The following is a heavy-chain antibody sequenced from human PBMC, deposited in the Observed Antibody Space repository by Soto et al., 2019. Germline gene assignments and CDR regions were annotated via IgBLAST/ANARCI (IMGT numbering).Heavy chain of an antibody. J-gene: IGHJ6*02. CDR3: ASTGYSSSWFYYGMDV. Sequence: SGGSLRLSCAASGFTVSSNYMSWVRQAPGKGLEWVSVIYSGGSTYYADSVKGRFTISRDNSKNTLYLQMNSLRAEDTAVYYCASTGYSSSWFYYGMDVWGQGTTVTVS. D-gene: IGHD6-13*01. CDR2: IYSGGST. CDR1: GFTVSSNY. V-gene: IGHV3-53*01.